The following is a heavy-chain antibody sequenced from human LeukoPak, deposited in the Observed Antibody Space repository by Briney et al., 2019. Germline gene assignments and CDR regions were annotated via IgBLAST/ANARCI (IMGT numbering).Heavy chain of an antibody. CDR2: IYPRDSET. CDR3: VRGGSGYAGYAYGRDWFDP. Sequence: GESLPIYSEWHAYAFTSHYIGWVRPMPVKGREWGGFIYPRDSETRYSPSFQGQVTISADKSVSTAYLQWSSLKASDSAMYYCVRGGSGYAGYAYGRDWFDPWGQGTLVTVSS. V-gene: IGHV5-51*01. J-gene: IGHJ5*02. CDR1: AYAFTSHY. D-gene: IGHD5-12*01.